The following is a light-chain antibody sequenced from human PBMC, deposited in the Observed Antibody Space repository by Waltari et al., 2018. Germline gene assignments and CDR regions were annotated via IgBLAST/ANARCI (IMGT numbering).Light chain of an antibody. CDR3: QQRSNWPPT. CDR2: DTS. J-gene: IGKJ1*01. Sequence: IVLTQSPGTLSLSPGESATLSCRASQSVSNMLAWYQQKPGQAPRLLIYDTSNRATGIPARFSGSGSGTDFTLTISSLEPEDFAVYYCQQRSNWPPTLGQGTKVEI. CDR1: QSVSNM. V-gene: IGKV3-11*01.